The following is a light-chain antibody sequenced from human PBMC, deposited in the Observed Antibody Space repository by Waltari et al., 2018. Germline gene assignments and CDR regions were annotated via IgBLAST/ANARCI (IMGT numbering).Light chain of an antibody. J-gene: IGKJ1*01. CDR1: QNINNW. V-gene: IGKV1-5*03. Sequence: DIQMTQSPSTLSASVGDRATITCRASQNINNWLAWFQLNPGKAPKLLIYQASGLQSGVPSRFSGSGSGTDFTLTISGLQPDDFATYFCQQYNISSSTCGQGTKVEFK. CDR3: QQYNISSST. CDR2: QAS.